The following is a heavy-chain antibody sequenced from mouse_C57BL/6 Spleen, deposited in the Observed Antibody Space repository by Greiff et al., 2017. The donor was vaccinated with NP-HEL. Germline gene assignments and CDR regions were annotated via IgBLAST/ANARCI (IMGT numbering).Heavy chain of an antibody. J-gene: IGHJ3*01. CDR3: VRHGGLVGFAY. D-gene: IGHD6-1*01. V-gene: IGHV10-1*01. CDR2: IRSKSNNYAT. Sequence: DVQLVESGGGLVQPKGSLKLSCAASGFSFNTYAMNWVRQAPGKGLEWVARIRSKSNNYATYYADSVKDRFTISRDDSESMLYLQMNNLKTEDTAMYYCVRHGGLVGFAYWGQGTLVTVSA. CDR1: GFSFNTYA.